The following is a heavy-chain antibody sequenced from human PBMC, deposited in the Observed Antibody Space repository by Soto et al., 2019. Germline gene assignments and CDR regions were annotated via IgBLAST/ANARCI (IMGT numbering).Heavy chain of an antibody. CDR1: GFPFTSSA. CDR3: AAIAAAGPGPYYSDY. J-gene: IGHJ4*02. Sequence: QMQLVQSGPEVKKPGTSVKVSCKASGFPFTSSAVPWVRPARGQRLEWIGWIVVGSGNTTYAQKFQERVTITRDMSTSTAYMELSSLRSEDTAVYYCAAIAAAGPGPYYSDYWGQGTLVTVSS. V-gene: IGHV1-58*01. CDR2: IVVGSGNT. D-gene: IGHD6-13*01.